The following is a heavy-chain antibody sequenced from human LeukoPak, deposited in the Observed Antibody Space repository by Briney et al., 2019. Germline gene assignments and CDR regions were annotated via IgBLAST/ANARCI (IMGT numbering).Heavy chain of an antibody. CDR2: ISSSSSYI. J-gene: IGHJ4*02. V-gene: IGHV3-21*01. D-gene: IGHD1-14*01. CDR3: ASFVLRYNGNYTDY. CDR1: GFTFSSYS. Sequence: GGSLRLSCAASGFTFSSYSMNWVRQAPGKGLEWVSSISSSSSYIYYADSVKGRFTISRDNAKNSLYLQMNSLRAEDTAVYYCASFVLRYNGNYTDYGGQGTLVTVSS.